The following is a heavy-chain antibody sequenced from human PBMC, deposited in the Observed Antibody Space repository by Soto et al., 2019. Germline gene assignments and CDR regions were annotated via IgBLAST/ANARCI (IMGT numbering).Heavy chain of an antibody. D-gene: IGHD1-1*01. CDR3: ARDFNDSRFRSGAFDI. J-gene: IGHJ3*02. Sequence: QVQLVESGGGLVKPGGSLRLSCAASGFTFSDYYMSWIRQAPGKGLEWVSYISSSSSYTNYADSVKGRFTISRDNAKNSLYLQMNSLRAEDTAVYYCARDFNDSRFRSGAFDIWGQGTMVTVSS. CDR2: ISSSSSYT. CDR1: GFTFSDYY. V-gene: IGHV3-11*06.